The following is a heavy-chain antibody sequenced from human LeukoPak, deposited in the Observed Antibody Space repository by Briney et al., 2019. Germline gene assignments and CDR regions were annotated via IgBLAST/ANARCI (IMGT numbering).Heavy chain of an antibody. CDR2: IKQDGSEK. CDR3: ARETDDLDY. Sequence: LEWVANIKQDGSEKYYVDSVKGRFTISRDNAKNSLYLQMNSLRAEDTAVYYCARETDDLDYWGQGTLVTVSS. V-gene: IGHV3-7*01. D-gene: IGHD1-1*01. J-gene: IGHJ4*02.